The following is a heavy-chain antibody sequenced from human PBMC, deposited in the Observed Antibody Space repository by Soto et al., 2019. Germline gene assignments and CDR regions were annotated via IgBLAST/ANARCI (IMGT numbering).Heavy chain of an antibody. J-gene: IGHJ4*02. D-gene: IGHD3-9*01. CDR1: GGSFSGYH. CDR2: INHSGST. V-gene: IGHV4-34*01. CDR3: ARVTPNYDILTGYNLCFDY. Sequence: SETLSLTCAVYGGSFSGYHWSWIRQPPGKGLEWIGEINHSGSTNYNPSLKSRVTISVDTSKNQFSLKLSSVTAADTAVYYCARVTPNYDILTGYNLCFDYWGQGTLVTVSS.